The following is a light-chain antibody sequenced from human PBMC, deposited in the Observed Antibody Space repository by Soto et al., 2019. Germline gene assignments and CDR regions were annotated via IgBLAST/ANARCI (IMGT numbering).Light chain of an antibody. CDR3: QHYGSSPPYT. V-gene: IGKV3-20*01. J-gene: IGKJ2*01. CDR2: VAS. CDR1: RSVSSSY. Sequence: IVLTQSPDTLSLSPGERATLYCRASRSVSSSYLAWYQHKAGQAPRLLISVASNRATDIPDRFSGSESGTDFTLTISRLEPEDFAVYYCQHYGSSPPYTFGQGNKLEIK.